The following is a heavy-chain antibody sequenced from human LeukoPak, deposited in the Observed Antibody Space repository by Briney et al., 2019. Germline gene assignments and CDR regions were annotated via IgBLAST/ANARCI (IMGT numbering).Heavy chain of an antibody. CDR1: GGSISNHF. CDR3: ARGDIGMGGGRNWFDP. CDR2: VSPSGST. Sequence: SETLSLTCTVYGGSISNHFCSWIRQPPGKGLEWIGRVSPSGSTYYNPSLKSRVTISADTSKNQFSLKLTSMTAADTAVYYCARGDIGMGGGRNWFDPWGQRTLVTVSS. D-gene: IGHD2-15*01. J-gene: IGHJ5*02. V-gene: IGHV4-4*07.